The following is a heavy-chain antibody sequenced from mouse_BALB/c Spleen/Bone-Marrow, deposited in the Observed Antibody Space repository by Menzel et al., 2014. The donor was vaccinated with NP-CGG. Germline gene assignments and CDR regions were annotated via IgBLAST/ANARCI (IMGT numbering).Heavy chain of an antibody. V-gene: IGHV14-3*02. CDR3: ARYYYGSSYAIGY. Sequence: DVHLVESGAELVKPGASVKLSCTASGFNIKDTYMHWVKQRPEQGLEWIGRIDPANGNTKYDPKFQGKATITADTSSNTAYLQLSSLTSEDTAVYYCARYYYGSSYAIGYWGQGTSVTVSS. D-gene: IGHD1-1*01. CDR2: IDPANGNT. J-gene: IGHJ4*01. CDR1: GFNIKDTY.